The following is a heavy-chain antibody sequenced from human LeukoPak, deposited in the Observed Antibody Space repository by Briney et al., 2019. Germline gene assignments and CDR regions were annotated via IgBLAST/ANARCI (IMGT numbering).Heavy chain of an antibody. CDR3: ARGDSDTAIDY. Sequence: SVKVSCKASGYTFINYGVTWVRQAPGQGLEWMGGIIPIFGTANYAQKFQGRVTITADESTSTAYMELSSLRSEDTAVYYCARGDSDTAIDYWGQGTLVTVSS. J-gene: IGHJ4*02. V-gene: IGHV1-69*13. CDR2: IIPIFGTA. D-gene: IGHD5-18*01. CDR1: GYTFINYG.